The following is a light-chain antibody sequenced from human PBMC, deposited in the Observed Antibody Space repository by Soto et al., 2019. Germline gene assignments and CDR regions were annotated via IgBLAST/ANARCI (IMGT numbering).Light chain of an antibody. J-gene: IGLJ3*02. V-gene: IGLV2-23*01. Sequence: QCALTQPASVSGSPGQSITISCTGTSSDVGSYNLVSWYQQHPGKAPKLMIYEGSKRPSGVSNRFSGSKSGNTASLTISGLQAEDEADYYCCSYAGSSTWVFGGGTKVTVL. CDR3: CSYAGSSTWV. CDR1: SSDVGSYNL. CDR2: EGS.